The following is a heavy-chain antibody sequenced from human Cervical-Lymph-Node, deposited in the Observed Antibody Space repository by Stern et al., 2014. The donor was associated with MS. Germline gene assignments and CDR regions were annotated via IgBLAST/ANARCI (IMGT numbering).Heavy chain of an antibody. CDR2: IWDDGNNK. CDR3: ARDGCGGSCYSRVDP. CDR1: GFAFSTTG. J-gene: IGHJ5*02. Sequence: VQLVESGGGVVQPGGSLRLSCAASGFAFSTTGMHWVRQAPGKGLEWVAVIWDDGNNKFYADSVKGRFTISRDNSKKTLYLEMSSLRGDDTAVYFCARDGCGGSCYSRVDPWGQGTLVTVSP. D-gene: IGHD2-15*01. V-gene: IGHV3-33*01.